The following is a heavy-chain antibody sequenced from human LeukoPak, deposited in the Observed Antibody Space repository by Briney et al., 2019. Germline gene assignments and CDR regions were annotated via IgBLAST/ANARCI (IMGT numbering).Heavy chain of an antibody. CDR2: ISYDGSNK. J-gene: IGHJ4*02. CDR3: AREFSGNWNYGYFDY. D-gene: IGHD1-7*01. CDR1: GFTFSSYA. Sequence: PGGSLRLSCAASGFTFSSYAMHWVRQAPGKGLEWVAVISYDGSNKYYADSVKGRFTISRDNSKNTLYLQMNSLRAEDTAVYYCAREFSGNWNYGYFDYWGQGTLVTVSS. V-gene: IGHV3-30-3*01.